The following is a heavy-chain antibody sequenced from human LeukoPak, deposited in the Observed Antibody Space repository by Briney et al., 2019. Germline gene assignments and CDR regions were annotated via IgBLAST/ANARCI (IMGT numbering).Heavy chain of an antibody. Sequence: GASVTLSCKASADTFTYYHIHWVRQAPGQGVEWMGAVYATGGTTINTQNFQGRVTMTRDTSTGTVYMELSSLRFEDTAMYYCATEAPRSYYFDYWGQGILVTVSS. J-gene: IGHJ4*02. CDR2: VYATGGTT. CDR3: ATEAPRSYYFDY. V-gene: IGHV1-46*01. CDR1: ADTFTYYH.